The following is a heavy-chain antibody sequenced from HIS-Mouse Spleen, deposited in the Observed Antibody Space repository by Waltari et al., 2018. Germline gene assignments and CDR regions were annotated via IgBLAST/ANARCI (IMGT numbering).Heavy chain of an antibody. CDR2: ISGSGGST. D-gene: IGHD1-7*01. Sequence: EVQLLESGGGLVQPGGSLSLSCAASGFTFSTSALGWVRQAPGKGLEWVSAISGSGGSTYYADSVKGRFTISRDNSKNTLYLQMNSLRAEDTAVYYCLSVAIFSVANSYYFDYWGQGTLVTVSS. CDR3: LSVAIFSVANSYYFDY. J-gene: IGHJ4*02. V-gene: IGHV3-23*01. CDR1: GFTFSTSA.